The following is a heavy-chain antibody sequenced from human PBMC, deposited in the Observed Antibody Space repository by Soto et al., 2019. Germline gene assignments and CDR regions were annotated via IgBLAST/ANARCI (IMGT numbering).Heavy chain of an antibody. J-gene: IGHJ6*02. Sequence: PSETLSLTCTVSGGSISSYYWSWIRQPPGKGLEWIGYIYYSGSTNYNPSLKSRVPISVDTSKNQFSLKLSSVTAADTAVYYCAREPGYCSSTSCPPTQYYYYGMDVWGQGTTVTVSS. CDR1: GGSISSYY. CDR2: IYYSGST. D-gene: IGHD2-2*01. CDR3: AREPGYCSSTSCPPTQYYYYGMDV. V-gene: IGHV4-59*01.